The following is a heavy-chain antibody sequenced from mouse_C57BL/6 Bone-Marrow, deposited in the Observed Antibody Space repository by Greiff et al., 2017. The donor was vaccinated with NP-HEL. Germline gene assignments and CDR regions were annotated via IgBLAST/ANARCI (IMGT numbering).Heavy chain of an antibody. D-gene: IGHD2-2*01. CDR2: INPSSGYT. CDR3: ARGEIDYGYDGYYAMDY. V-gene: IGHV1-4*01. Sequence: QVQLQQSGAELARPGASVKMSCKASGYTFTSYTMHWVKQRPGQGLEWIGYINPSSGYTKYNQKFKDKATLTADKSSSTAYMQLSSLTSEDSAVYYCARGEIDYGYDGYYAMDYWGQGTSVTVSS. J-gene: IGHJ4*01. CDR1: GYTFTSYT.